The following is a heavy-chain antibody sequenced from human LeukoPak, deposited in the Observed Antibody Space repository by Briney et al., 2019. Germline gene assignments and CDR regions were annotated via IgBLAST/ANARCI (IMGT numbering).Heavy chain of an antibody. D-gene: IGHD3-3*01. Sequence: GGSLRLSCAASGFTFSSYGMHWVRQAPGKGLEWVAFIRYDGSNKYYADSVKGRFTISRDNSKNTLYLQMNSLRAEDTAVYYCAKIVEDYDFWSGYTTPRDYWGQGTLVTVSS. V-gene: IGHV3-30*02. CDR2: IRYDGSNK. J-gene: IGHJ4*02. CDR1: GFTFSSYG. CDR3: AKIVEDYDFWSGYTTPRDY.